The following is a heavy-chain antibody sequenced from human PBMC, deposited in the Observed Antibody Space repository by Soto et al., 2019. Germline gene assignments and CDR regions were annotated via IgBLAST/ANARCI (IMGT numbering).Heavy chain of an antibody. CDR3: ASLTYYYDSSGYYRDY. D-gene: IGHD3-22*01. J-gene: IGHJ4*02. V-gene: IGHV1-69*13. CDR1: GGTFSSYA. Sequence: GASVKVSCKASGGTFSSYAISWVRQAPGQGLEWMGGIIPIFGTANYAQKFQGRVTITADESTSTAYMELSSLRSEDTAVYYCASLTYYYDSSGYYRDYWGQGTLVTSPQ. CDR2: IIPIFGTA.